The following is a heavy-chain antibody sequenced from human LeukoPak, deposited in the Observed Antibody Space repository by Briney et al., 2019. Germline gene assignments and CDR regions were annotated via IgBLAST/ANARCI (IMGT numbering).Heavy chain of an antibody. D-gene: IGHD6-13*01. V-gene: IGHV3-48*02. CDR1: GFTFSSYS. CDR2: ISSSSSTI. J-gene: IGHJ4*02. Sequence: GGSRRLSCAAAGFTFSSYSMNWVRQAPGKGLEWVSYISSSSSTIYYADSVKGRFTISRDNAKNSLYLQMNSLRDEDTAVYYCARTGHLQLDHTFDYWGQGTLVTVSS. CDR3: ARTGHLQLDHTFDY.